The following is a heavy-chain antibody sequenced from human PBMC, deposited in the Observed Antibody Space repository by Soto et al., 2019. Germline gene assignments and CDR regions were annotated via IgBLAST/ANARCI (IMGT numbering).Heavy chain of an antibody. Sequence: QLQLQESGPGLVKPSETLSLTCTVSGGSISSDGYYWGWIRQPPGKGPEWLGTIYYLGSTDYNPSLKSRATISVDTSKNQCSLKLTSMTAADTAVYYCAKSVARSIAAMDVWGQGTTVTVSS. CDR3: AKSVARSIAAMDV. CDR1: GGSISSDGYY. V-gene: IGHV4-39*01. J-gene: IGHJ6*02. CDR2: IYYLGST. D-gene: IGHD6-6*01.